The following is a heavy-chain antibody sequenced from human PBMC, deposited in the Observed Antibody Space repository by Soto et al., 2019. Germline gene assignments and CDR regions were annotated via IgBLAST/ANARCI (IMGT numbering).Heavy chain of an antibody. Sequence: QVQLVQSGAEVKKPGASVKVSCKASGYTFTSYYMYWVRQAPGQGLEWMGIINPSGGSTSYAQNFQGRVTMTRETTTSTVYMELSSLRSEDTAVYYCASGIVGAAPFDYWGQGTLVTVSS. J-gene: IGHJ4*02. CDR3: ASGIVGAAPFDY. V-gene: IGHV1-46*01. CDR1: GYTFTSYY. CDR2: INPSGGST. D-gene: IGHD1-26*01.